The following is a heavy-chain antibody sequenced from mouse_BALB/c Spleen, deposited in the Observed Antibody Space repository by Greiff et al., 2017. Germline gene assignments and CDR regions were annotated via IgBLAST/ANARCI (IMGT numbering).Heavy chain of an antibody. CDR1: GYTFTSYD. D-gene: IGHD2-14*01. CDR2: IYPGDGST. CDR3: ARSTYYRYDRGAMDY. V-gene: IGHV1S33*01. J-gene: IGHJ4*01. Sequence: SGPELVKPGALVKISCKASGYTFTSYDINWVKQRPGQGLEWIGWIYPGDGSTKYNEKFKGKATLTADKSSSTAYMQLSSLTSENSAVYYCARSTYYRYDRGAMDYWGQGTSVTVSA.